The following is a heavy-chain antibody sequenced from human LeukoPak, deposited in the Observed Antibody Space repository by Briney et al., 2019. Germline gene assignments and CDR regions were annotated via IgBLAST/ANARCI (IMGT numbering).Heavy chain of an antibody. CDR3: AKRAMWDLYWYFDL. V-gene: IGHV3-23*01. CDR2: ISGSGVGT. D-gene: IGHD1-26*01. Sequence: GGSLRLSCAASGFTFSNYAMNWVRQAPGKGLEWDSGISGSGVGTYYKDSVKGRFTISRDNSKDTLYLQMNSLRAEDTAVYYCAKRAMWDLYWYFDLWGRGTLVTVSS. J-gene: IGHJ2*01. CDR1: GFTFSNYA.